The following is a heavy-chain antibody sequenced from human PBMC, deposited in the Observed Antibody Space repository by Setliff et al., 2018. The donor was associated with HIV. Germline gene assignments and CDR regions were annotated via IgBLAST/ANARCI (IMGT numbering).Heavy chain of an antibody. V-gene: IGHV4-34*01. D-gene: IGHD3-10*01. CDR1: GGSFNDYY. Sequence: SETLSLTCAVYGGSFNDYYWTWNRQPPGKGLEWIGEIVHSGNIKYHASLKSRVTMSKDTSKNQISLKLRSVTAADTAVYYCARGLNYYGSGSYLPLGYRGQGTLVTVSS. J-gene: IGHJ4*02. CDR3: ARGLNYYGSGSYLPLGY. CDR2: IVHSGNI.